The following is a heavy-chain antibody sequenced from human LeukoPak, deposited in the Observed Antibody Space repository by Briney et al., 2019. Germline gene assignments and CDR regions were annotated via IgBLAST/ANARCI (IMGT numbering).Heavy chain of an antibody. CDR3: ARVGYSSSSFFFNF. V-gene: IGHV3-23*05. Sequence: GGSLRLSCAASGISFRRYGMSWVRQAPGKGLEWVSTLSSTGTTFYAGSVEGRFTISRANSENTLYLQMDSLRAADTALYYCARVGYSSSSFFFNFWGQGTLVTVSS. CDR2: LSSTGTT. D-gene: IGHD6-13*01. J-gene: IGHJ4*02. CDR1: GISFRRYG.